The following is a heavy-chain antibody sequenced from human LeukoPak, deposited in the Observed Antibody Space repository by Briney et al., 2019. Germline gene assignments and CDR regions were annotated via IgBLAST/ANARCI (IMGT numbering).Heavy chain of an antibody. V-gene: IGHV1-18*01. CDR3: ASLGYADI. CDR2: ISPYNGDT. CDR1: GYTFTSYG. J-gene: IGHJ3*02. Sequence: ASVKVSCKASGYTFTSYGISWVRQAPGQGLEWMGWISPYNGDTRYAQKFQGRVTMTRDTSTSTVYMELSSLRSEDTAVYYCASLGYADIWGQGTMVTVSS. D-gene: IGHD5-12*01.